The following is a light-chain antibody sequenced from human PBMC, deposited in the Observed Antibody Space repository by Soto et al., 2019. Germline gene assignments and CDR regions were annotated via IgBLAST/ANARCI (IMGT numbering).Light chain of an antibody. CDR3: QQRSNWPRT. CDR2: DAS. CDR1: QSVRSY. V-gene: IGKV3-11*01. Sequence: EIVLTQSPATLSLSPGESATLSCRASQSVRSYLAWYQQKPGQAPRLLIHDASNRATGIPARFSGSGSGTDFTLTISSLEPEDFAVYYCQQRSNWPRTFGQGTKLEIK. J-gene: IGKJ2*01.